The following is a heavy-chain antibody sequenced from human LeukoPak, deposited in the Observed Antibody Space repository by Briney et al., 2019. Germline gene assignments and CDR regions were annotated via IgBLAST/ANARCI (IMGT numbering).Heavy chain of an antibody. CDR3: ARAYSSGWYVGFHYYHGMDV. CDR1: GFTFSSYA. CDR2: ISSSSSYI. J-gene: IGHJ6*02. D-gene: IGHD6-19*01. V-gene: IGHV3-21*01. Sequence: PGGSLRLSCAASGFTFSSYAMSWVRQAPGKGLEWVSSISSSSSYIYYAGSVKGRFTISRDNAKNALYLQMNSLRAEDTAVDYCARAYSSGWYVGFHYYHGMDVWGQGTTVSVSS.